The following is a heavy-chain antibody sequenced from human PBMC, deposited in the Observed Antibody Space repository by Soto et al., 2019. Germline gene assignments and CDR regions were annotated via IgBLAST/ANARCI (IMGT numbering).Heavy chain of an antibody. V-gene: IGHV1-2*02. CDR3: ARVTYYDFGSSFYSFFDS. Sequence: QVQLVQSGAEVKRPGASVKVSCKASGYTFNDNYIQWVRQVPGQGLEWMGCINPNSGGTNYAQKFQGRVTMTSDTSISTVYMERSRLTSDDTAVYYCARVTYYDFGSSFYSFFDSWGQGTLVTVSS. J-gene: IGHJ4*02. CDR2: INPNSGGT. D-gene: IGHD3-3*01. CDR1: GYTFNDNY.